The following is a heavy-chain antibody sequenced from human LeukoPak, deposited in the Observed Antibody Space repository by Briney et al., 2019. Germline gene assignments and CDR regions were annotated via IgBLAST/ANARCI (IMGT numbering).Heavy chain of an antibody. CDR1: GGSISSSSYY. D-gene: IGHD3-10*01. CDR2: IYYSGST. CDR3: ARESGITMVRGVLDY. J-gene: IGHJ4*02. Sequence: PSETLSLTCTVSGGSISSSSYYWGWIRQPPEKGLEWIGSIYYSGSTYYNPSHKSRVTISVDTSKNQFSLKLSSVTAADTAVYYCARESGITMVRGVLDYWGQGTLVTVSS. V-gene: IGHV4-39*07.